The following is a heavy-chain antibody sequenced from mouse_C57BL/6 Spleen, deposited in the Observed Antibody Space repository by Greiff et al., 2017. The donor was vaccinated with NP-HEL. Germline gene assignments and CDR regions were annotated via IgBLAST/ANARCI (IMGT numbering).Heavy chain of an antibody. CDR3: ARWFITTVDSPYYFDY. CDR1: GYAFSSYW. J-gene: IGHJ2*01. D-gene: IGHD1-1*01. CDR2: IYPGDGDT. Sequence: QVQLQQSGAELVKPGASVKISCKASGYAFSSYWMNWVKQRPGKGLEWIGQIYPGDGDTNYNGKFKGKATLTADKSSSTAYMQLSSLTSEDSAVYFCARWFITTVDSPYYFDYWGQGTTLTVSS. V-gene: IGHV1-80*01.